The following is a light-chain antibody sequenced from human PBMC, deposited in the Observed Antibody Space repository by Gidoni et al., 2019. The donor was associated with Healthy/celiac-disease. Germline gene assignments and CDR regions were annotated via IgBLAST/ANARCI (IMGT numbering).Light chain of an antibody. CDR3: QQYNSYSYT. CDR1: QSISSW. Sequence: DIQITQSPSTLSASVGDRVTITCRASQSISSWLAWYQQKPGKAPKLLIYKASSLESGAPSRFSGSGSGTEFTLTISSLQPDDFATYYCQQYNSYSYTFGQGTKLEIK. CDR2: KAS. V-gene: IGKV1-5*03. J-gene: IGKJ2*01.